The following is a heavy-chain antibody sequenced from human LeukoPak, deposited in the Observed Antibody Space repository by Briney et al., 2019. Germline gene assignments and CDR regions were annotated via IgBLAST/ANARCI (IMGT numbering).Heavy chain of an antibody. V-gene: IGHV4-34*01. D-gene: IGHD2-2*01. CDR1: GWSFNDYY. CDR3: ARGQVPAARGYNWFDP. CDR2: INARGDT. J-gene: IGHJ5*02. Sequence: PSETLSLTCAVYGWSFNDYYWNWIRQPPGKGLEWIGKINARGDTNYSPSLKSRVTISVDTSKKQFSLRLTSMIAADTALYYCARGQVPAARGYNWFDPWGQGTLVTVSS.